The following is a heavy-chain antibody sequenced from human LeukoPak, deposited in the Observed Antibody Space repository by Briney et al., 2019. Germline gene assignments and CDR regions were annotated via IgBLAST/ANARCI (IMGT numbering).Heavy chain of an antibody. V-gene: IGHV4-39*07. CDR3: ASWGKYYYDSSGMASVDY. D-gene: IGHD3-22*01. J-gene: IGHJ4*02. CDR2: IYYSGSI. CDR1: GGSMISSSHY. Sequence: PSETLSLTCTVSGGSMISSSHYWGWIRQPPGKGLEWIGSIYYSGSIYHNPSLKSRVTISIDTSKSQFSLRLSSVTAADTAVYYCASWGKYYYDSSGMASVDYWGQGTLVTVSS.